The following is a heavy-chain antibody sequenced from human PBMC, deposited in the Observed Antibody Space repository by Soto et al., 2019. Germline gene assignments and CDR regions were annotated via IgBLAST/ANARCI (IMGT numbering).Heavy chain of an antibody. Sequence: QVQLQQWGAGLLKPSETLSLTCAVYGGSFSGYYWSWIRQPPGKGLEWIGEINHSGSTNYNPSLTSRVTISVDTSKNQFSLKLSSVTAADTAVYYCARGLEVPNPFDCWGQGTLVTVSS. D-gene: IGHD3-10*01. CDR3: ARGLEVPNPFDC. CDR2: INHSGST. J-gene: IGHJ4*02. V-gene: IGHV4-34*01. CDR1: GGSFSGYY.